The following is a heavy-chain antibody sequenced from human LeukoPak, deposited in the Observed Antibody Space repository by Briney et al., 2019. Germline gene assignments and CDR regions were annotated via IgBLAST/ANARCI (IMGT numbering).Heavy chain of an antibody. J-gene: IGHJ4*01. CDR1: GFTFSSYA. Sequence: LGGSLRLSCAASGFTFSSYAMSWVRQAPGKGLEWVSGISGSGVNTYHADSVKGRFTISRDNSKNTLYLQMNSLRAEDTAIFYCVAKRGSFWKGGHFWGQGTLVTVSS. CDR3: VAKRGSFWKGGHF. V-gene: IGHV3-23*01. D-gene: IGHD1-1*01. CDR2: ISGSGVNT.